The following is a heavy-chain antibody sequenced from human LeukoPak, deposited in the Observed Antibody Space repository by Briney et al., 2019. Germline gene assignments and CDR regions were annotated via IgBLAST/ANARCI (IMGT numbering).Heavy chain of an antibody. Sequence: SETLSLTCTVSGGSISSSSYYWGWIRQPPGKGLAWIGSIYYSGSTYYNPSLKSRVTISVDTSKNQFSLKLSSVTAADTAVYYCARIPSSGWKRGGFDYWGQGTLVTVSS. CDR1: GGSISSSSYY. CDR3: ARIPSSGWKRGGFDY. D-gene: IGHD6-19*01. CDR2: IYYSGST. V-gene: IGHV4-39*01. J-gene: IGHJ4*02.